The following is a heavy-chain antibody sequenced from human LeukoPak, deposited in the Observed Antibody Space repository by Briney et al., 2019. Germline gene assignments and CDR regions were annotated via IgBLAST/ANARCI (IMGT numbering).Heavy chain of an antibody. D-gene: IGHD1-1*01. CDR1: GFSFSSFG. CDR3: AKGPYELDAFDI. V-gene: IGHV3-23*01. Sequence: PGGSLRLSCAASGFSFSSFGMSWVRQAPGKGLEWVSGISVSGGSTYSSDSVRGRFTVSRDNSKNTLDLQMNSLGAEDTAIYFCAKGPYELDAFDIWGQGTMVTVSS. CDR2: ISVSGGST. J-gene: IGHJ3*02.